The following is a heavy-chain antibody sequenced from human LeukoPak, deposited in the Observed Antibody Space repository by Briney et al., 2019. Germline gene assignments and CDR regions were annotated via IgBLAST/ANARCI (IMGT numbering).Heavy chain of an antibody. J-gene: IGHJ4*02. Sequence: GGSLRLSCAASGVTFSSYGMHWVRQAPGKGLEWVALISSDGNDKLYGDSVKGRFTISRDNSKSTLYLQMNSLRAEDTAVYYCTTKVIRGNSGDDYDDWGQGTLVTVSS. CDR3: TTKVIRGNSGDDYDD. CDR2: ISSDGNDK. V-gene: IGHV3-30*03. D-gene: IGHD5-12*01. CDR1: GVTFSSYG.